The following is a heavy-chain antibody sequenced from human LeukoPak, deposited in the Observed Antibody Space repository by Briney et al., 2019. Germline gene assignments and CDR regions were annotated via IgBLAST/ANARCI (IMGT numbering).Heavy chain of an antibody. V-gene: IGHV3-23*01. CDR1: GFTFSSYA. J-gene: IGHJ5*02. Sequence: GGSLRLSCAASGFTFSSYAMSWVRQAPGKGLEWVSAISGSGGSTYYADSVKGRFTISRDNSKNTLYLQMNSLRAEDTAVYYCAEDQVDTAMATYNWFDPWGQGTLVTVSS. D-gene: IGHD5-18*01. CDR2: ISGSGGST. CDR3: AEDQVDTAMATYNWFDP.